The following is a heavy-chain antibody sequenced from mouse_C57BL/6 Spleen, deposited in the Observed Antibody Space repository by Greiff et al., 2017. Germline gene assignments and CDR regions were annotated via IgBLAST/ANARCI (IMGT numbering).Heavy chain of an antibody. CDR1: GYTFTSYW. D-gene: IGHD4-1*01. V-gene: IGHV1-69*01. CDR2: IDPSDSYT. J-gene: IGHJ4*01. Sequence: QVQLQQPGAELVMPGASVKLSCKASGYTFTSYWMRWVKQRPGQGLAWIGEIDPSDSYTNYNQTFKGKSTLTVDKSSSTAYLQLSSLASEESAVYYCARGAWGYAMDYWGQGTSVTVAA. CDR3: ARGAWGYAMDY.